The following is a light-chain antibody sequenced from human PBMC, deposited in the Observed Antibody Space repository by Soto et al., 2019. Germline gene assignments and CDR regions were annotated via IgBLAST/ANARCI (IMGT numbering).Light chain of an antibody. CDR2: EVS. CDR3: SSYTSSDTLV. Sequence: QSALTQPASVSGSPGQSITISCTGTSSDVGGYNYVSWYQQHPGKAPKLMIYEVSNRPSGVSNRFSGSKSGNTASLTISGLQAEDEADYYCSSYTSSDTLVFGGRTQLTVL. CDR1: SSDVGGYNY. J-gene: IGLJ2*01. V-gene: IGLV2-14*01.